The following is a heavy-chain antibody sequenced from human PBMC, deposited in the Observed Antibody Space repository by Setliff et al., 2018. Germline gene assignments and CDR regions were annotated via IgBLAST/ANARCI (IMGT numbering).Heavy chain of an antibody. D-gene: IGHD3-10*01. V-gene: IGHV1-18*01. CDR2: ISSYNDVT. CDR3: ARVESMVRGKNILRHFDY. CDR1: AHIFKSYG. J-gene: IGHJ4*02. Sequence: ASVKVSCKASAHIFKSYGISWVRQAPGQGLEWVGWISSYNDVTSYAQRFQGRVTLTTDTSTSAAYMELGSLTTDDTAVYYCARVESMVRGKNILRHFDYWGQGIQVTVSS.